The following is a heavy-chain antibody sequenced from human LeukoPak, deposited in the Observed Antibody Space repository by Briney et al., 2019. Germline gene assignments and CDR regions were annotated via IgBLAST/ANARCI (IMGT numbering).Heavy chain of an antibody. CDR1: GYTFTSYD. D-gene: IGHD2-15*01. V-gene: IGHV1-8*03. Sequence: ASVKVSCKASGYTFTSYDINWVRQATGQGLEWMGWMNPNSGNTGYAQKFRGRVTITRNTSISTAYMELSSLRSEDTAVYYCARRGGYCSGGSCYHLGYWGQGTLVTVSS. CDR2: MNPNSGNT. CDR3: ARRGGYCSGGSCYHLGY. J-gene: IGHJ4*02.